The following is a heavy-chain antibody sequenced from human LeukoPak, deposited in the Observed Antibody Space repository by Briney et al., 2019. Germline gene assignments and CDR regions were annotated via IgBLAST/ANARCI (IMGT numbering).Heavy chain of an antibody. D-gene: IGHD3-9*01. Sequence: SVKVSCKASGGTFSSYAISWVRQAPGQGPEWMGRIIPILGIANYAQKFQGRVTITADKSTGTAYMELSSLRSEDTAVYYCATPYYDILTGLMDVWGQGTTVTVSS. V-gene: IGHV1-69*04. CDR3: ATPYYDILTGLMDV. J-gene: IGHJ6*02. CDR1: GGTFSSYA. CDR2: IIPILGIA.